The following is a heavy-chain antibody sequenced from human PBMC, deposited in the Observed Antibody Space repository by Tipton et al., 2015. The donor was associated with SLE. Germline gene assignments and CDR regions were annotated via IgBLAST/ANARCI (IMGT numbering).Heavy chain of an antibody. CDR2: IYYSGST. J-gene: IGHJ3*02. V-gene: IGHV4-39*07. Sequence: LRLSCTVSGGSISSSSYYWGWIRQPPGKGLEWIGSIYYSGSTYYNPSLKSRVTISVDTSKNQLSLKLSSVTAADTAVYYCARAYSSDDAFDIWGQGTMVTVSS. D-gene: IGHD6-25*01. CDR1: GGSISSSSYY. CDR3: ARAYSSDDAFDI.